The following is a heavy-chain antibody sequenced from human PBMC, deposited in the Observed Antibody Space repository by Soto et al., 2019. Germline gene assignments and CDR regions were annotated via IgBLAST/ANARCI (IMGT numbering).Heavy chain of an antibody. V-gene: IGHV3-23*01. J-gene: IGHJ6*02. CDR3: AKCPDYYGSGIKGYYYYGMDV. Sequence: GGSLRLSCAASGFTFSSYAMSWVRQAPGKGLEWVSAISGSGGSTYYADSVKGRFTISRDNSKNTLYLQMNSLRAEDTAVYYCAKCPDYYGSGIKGYYYYGMDVWGQGTTVTVSS. CDR2: ISGSGGST. CDR1: GFTFSSYA. D-gene: IGHD3-10*01.